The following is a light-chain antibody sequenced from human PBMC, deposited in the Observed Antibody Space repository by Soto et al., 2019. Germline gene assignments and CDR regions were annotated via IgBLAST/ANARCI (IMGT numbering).Light chain of an antibody. CDR3: SSFRSSSTSYV. Sequence: QSALTQPASVSGSPGQSITISCTVTSSDIGDSNYVSWYQQHPGKAPKLVIYDVSNRPSGVSNRFSGSKSANTASLTISGLQAEDEADYYCSSFRSSSTSYVFGTGTKLTVL. V-gene: IGLV2-14*03. CDR2: DVS. J-gene: IGLJ1*01. CDR1: SSDIGDSNY.